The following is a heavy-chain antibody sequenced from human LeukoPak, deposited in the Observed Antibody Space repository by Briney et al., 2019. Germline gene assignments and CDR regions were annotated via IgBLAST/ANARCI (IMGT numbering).Heavy chain of an antibody. Sequence: LRLSCAASGFTFSSYEMNWVRQAPGKGLEWIGSIYYSGSTYYNPSLKSRVTISVDTSKNQFSLKLSSVTAADTAVYYCARDITATYYFDYWGQGTLVTVSS. D-gene: IGHD5-18*01. CDR1: GFTFSSYE. V-gene: IGHV4-39*07. J-gene: IGHJ4*02. CDR2: IYYSGST. CDR3: ARDITATYYFDY.